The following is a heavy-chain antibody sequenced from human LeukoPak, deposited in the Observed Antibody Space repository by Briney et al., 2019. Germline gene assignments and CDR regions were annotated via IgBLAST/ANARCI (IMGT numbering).Heavy chain of an antibody. CDR1: GVTVSGYH. Sequence: PSETLSLTCAVSGVTVSGYHWSWIRQPPGKGLEWIAEINNSGSTKYNPSLKSRVTISVHTSKNQFSLKLSSVTAADTAVYYCARAPSYFDYWGQVTLVTVS. J-gene: IGHJ4*02. CDR2: INNSGST. CDR3: ARAPSYFDY. V-gene: IGHV4-34*01.